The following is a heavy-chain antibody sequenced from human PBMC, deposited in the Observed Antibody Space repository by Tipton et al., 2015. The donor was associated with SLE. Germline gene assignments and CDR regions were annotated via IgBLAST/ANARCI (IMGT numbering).Heavy chain of an antibody. J-gene: IGHJ3*02. V-gene: IGHV4-59*01. Sequence: TLSLTCSVSGGSISNYYWSWIRQPPGKGLEWLAYIYYSGSTNYNPSLKSRVAISVDTSKNQVSLNLASVTAADAAVYYCARGEPEGLTTNTSDIWGQGTEVTVAS. CDR3: ARGEPEGLTTNTSDI. CDR2: IYYSGST. CDR1: GGSISNYY. D-gene: IGHD1-1*01.